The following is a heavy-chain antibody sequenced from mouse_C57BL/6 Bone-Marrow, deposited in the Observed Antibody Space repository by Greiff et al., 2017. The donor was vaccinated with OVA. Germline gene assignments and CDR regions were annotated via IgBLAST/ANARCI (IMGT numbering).Heavy chain of an antibody. Sequence: EVQGVESGGGLVKPGGSLKLSCAASGFTFSSYAMSWVRQTPEKRLEWVATISDGGSYTYYPDNVKGRFTISRDNAKNNLYLQMSHLKSEDTAMYYCARDWVTTSPPDYWGQGTTLTVSS. CDR1: GFTFSSYA. D-gene: IGHD2-2*01. CDR3: ARDWVTTSPPDY. V-gene: IGHV5-4*01. J-gene: IGHJ2*01. CDR2: ISDGGSYT.